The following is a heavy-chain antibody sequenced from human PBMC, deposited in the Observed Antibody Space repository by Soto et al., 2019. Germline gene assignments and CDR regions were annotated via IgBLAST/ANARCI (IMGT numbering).Heavy chain of an antibody. Sequence: QVQLVESGGGVVQPGRSLRLSCAASGFIFSSYGMHWVRQAPGKGLEWVAFISYEGNKKNYADSVKGRFTISRDNSKNTLYLQMNSLRAEDTAVYYCAKFMGIFEYCSAGSCYPYFDYWGQGTLVTVSS. D-gene: IGHD2-15*01. CDR3: AKFMGIFEYCSAGSCYPYFDY. J-gene: IGHJ4*02. CDR1: GFIFSSYG. V-gene: IGHV3-30*18. CDR2: ISYEGNKK.